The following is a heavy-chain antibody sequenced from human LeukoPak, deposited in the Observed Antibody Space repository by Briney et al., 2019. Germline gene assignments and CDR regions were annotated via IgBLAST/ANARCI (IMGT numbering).Heavy chain of an antibody. CDR1: GFTFSIYA. CDR2: ISGSGGST. J-gene: IGHJ4*02. CDR3: AKYIAAAGTVY. V-gene: IGHV3-23*01. D-gene: IGHD6-13*01. Sequence: GGSLRLSCLASGFTFSIYAMSWVRQAPGKGLEWVSGISGSGGSTYYADSVKGRFTISSDNSKNTLYLQMSSLRAEDTAVYYCAKYIAAAGTVYWGQGTLVTVSS.